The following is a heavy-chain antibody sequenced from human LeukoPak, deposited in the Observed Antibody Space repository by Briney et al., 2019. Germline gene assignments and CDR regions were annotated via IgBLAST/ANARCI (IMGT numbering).Heavy chain of an antibody. Sequence: GSSVTVSCKASGGTSSSYAISWVRQAPGQGLEWMGRIIPILGIANYAQKFQGRVTITADKSTSTAYMELSSLRSEDTAVYYCARDPGDYDSSGYPPVWGQGTLVTVSS. J-gene: IGHJ4*02. CDR3: ARDPGDYDSSGYPPV. CDR2: IIPILGIA. V-gene: IGHV1-69*04. D-gene: IGHD3-22*01. CDR1: GGTSSSYA.